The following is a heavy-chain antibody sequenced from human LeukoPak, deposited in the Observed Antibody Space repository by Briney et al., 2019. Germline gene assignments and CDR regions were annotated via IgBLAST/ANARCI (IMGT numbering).Heavy chain of an antibody. CDR1: GFSVSSNY. CDR2: IYSDYSGGST. D-gene: IGHD3-10*01. Sequence: GGSLRLSCAASGFSVSSNYMTWVRQAPGKGLEWVSIIYSDYSGGSTYYADSVKGRFSISRDNSKNTLFLQMNSLRAEDTAIYYCAKDSYASGRPLHTFDVWGQGTMVTVSS. J-gene: IGHJ3*01. V-gene: IGHV3-53*01. CDR3: AKDSYASGRPLHTFDV.